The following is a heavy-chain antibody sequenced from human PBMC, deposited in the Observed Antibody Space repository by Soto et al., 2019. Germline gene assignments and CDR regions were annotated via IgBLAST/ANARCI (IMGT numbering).Heavy chain of an antibody. CDR3: ARDPYGGVIPPDAFDI. CDR1: GFTFSSYS. Sequence: GGSLRLSCAASGFTFSSYSMNWVRQAPGKGLEWVSYISSSSSTIYYADSVKGRFTISRDNAKNSLYLQMNSLRAEDTAVYYCARDPYGGVIPPDAFDIWGQGTMVTVSS. J-gene: IGHJ3*02. V-gene: IGHV3-48*01. D-gene: IGHD3-16*02. CDR2: ISSSSSTI.